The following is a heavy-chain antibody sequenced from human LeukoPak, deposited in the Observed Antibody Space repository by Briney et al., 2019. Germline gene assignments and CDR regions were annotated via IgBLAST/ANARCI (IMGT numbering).Heavy chain of an antibody. Sequence: GASVKVSCEASGGTFSSYAISWVRQAPGQGLEWMGGIIPIFGTANYAQKFQGRVTITADESTSTAYMELSSLRSEDTAVYYCARGDGSGWFYFDYWGQGTLVTVSS. CDR1: GGTFSSYA. V-gene: IGHV1-69*01. CDR2: IIPIFGTA. D-gene: IGHD6-19*01. J-gene: IGHJ4*02. CDR3: ARGDGSGWFYFDY.